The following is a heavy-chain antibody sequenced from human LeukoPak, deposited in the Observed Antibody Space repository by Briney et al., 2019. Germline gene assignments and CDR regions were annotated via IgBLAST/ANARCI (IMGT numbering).Heavy chain of an antibody. CDR1: GYPFSIYD. Sequence: ASVKVSCKASGYPFSIYDVNWVRQAPGQGLEWLGWMNPNGIAAGYSQKFQDRVTLTMDTSTSTAYLELSSPRSEDTAGYYCARGRLSTLWGQGTLVTVSS. D-gene: IGHD2-2*01. CDR3: ARGRLSTL. J-gene: IGHJ4*02. CDR2: MNPNGIAA. V-gene: IGHV1-8*01.